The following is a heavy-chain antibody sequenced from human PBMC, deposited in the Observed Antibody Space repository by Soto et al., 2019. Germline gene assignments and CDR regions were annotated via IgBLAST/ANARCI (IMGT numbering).Heavy chain of an antibody. CDR3: TTEVRYFDWLLSTSQVNFDY. D-gene: IGHD3-9*01. CDR2: MNPNSGDT. J-gene: IGHJ4*02. Sequence: ASVKVSCKASGYTFTSYDINWVRQATGQGLEWMGWMNPNSGDTSYAQKFQGRVTMTRNTSISTAYMELNSLKTEDTAVYYCTTEVRYFDWLLSTSQVNFDYWGQGTLVTVSS. CDR1: GYTFTSYD. V-gene: IGHV1-8*01.